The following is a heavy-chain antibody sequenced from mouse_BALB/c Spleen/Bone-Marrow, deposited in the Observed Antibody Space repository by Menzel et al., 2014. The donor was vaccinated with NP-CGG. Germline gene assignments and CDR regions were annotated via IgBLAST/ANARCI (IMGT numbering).Heavy chain of an antibody. CDR2: IHPNSGNT. Sequence: QVHVKQSGSVLVRPGASVKLSCKASGYTFTSSWMHWAKQRPGQGLEWIGEIHPNSGNTNYNEKFKGKATLTVDTSPSTAYVDLSSLTSEDSAVYYCARSTTATYFDVWGAGTTVTVSS. J-gene: IGHJ1*01. D-gene: IGHD1-2*01. V-gene: IGHV1S130*01. CDR1: GYTFTSSW. CDR3: ARSTTATYFDV.